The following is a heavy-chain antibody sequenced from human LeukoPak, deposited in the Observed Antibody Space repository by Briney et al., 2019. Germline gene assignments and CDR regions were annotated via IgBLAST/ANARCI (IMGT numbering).Heavy chain of an antibody. D-gene: IGHD3-3*01. CDR3: ARDECQGVVTTHYYYYGMDV. CDR1: QYTFTDYA. CDR2: IDAGNGKT. Sequence: GASVKVSCKASQYTFTDYAVHWVRQAPGQRLEWMGWIDAGNGKTKYSQSFQGRVTITRDTSATTAYMELNSLRSEDTAVYYCARDECQGVVTTHYYYYGMDVWGQGTTVTVSS. V-gene: IGHV1-3*01. J-gene: IGHJ6*02.